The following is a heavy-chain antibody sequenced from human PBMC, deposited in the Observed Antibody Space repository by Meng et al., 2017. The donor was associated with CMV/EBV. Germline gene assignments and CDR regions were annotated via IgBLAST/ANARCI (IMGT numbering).Heavy chain of an antibody. V-gene: IGHV3-11*01. CDR3: ARSQRDYFDY. CDR1: GFTFSSYD. J-gene: IGHJ4*02. Sequence: GESLKISCAASGFTFSSYDMHWVRQAPGKGLEWVSYISSSGSTIYYADSVKGRFTISRDNAKNSLYLQMNSLRAEDTAVYYCARSQRDYFDYWGQGTLVTVSS. CDR2: ISSSGSTI.